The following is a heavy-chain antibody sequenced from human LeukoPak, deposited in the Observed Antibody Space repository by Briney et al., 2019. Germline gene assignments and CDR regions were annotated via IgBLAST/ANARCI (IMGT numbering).Heavy chain of an antibody. CDR2: IPYDGSNN. CDR3: ARSEGTTVTMFDY. J-gene: IGHJ4*02. CDR1: GFTFSNYP. Sequence: PPGGSLRLSCAASGFTFSNYPMHWVRQAPGKGLEWVAVIPYDGSNNYYSDSVKGRFTISRDNSKNTLYLQMNSLRPEDTAVYYCARSEGTTVTMFDYWGQGTLVTVPS. V-gene: IGHV3-30-3*01. D-gene: IGHD4-17*01.